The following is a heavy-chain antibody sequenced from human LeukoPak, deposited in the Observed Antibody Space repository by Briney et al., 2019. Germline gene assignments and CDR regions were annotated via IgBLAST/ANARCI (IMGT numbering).Heavy chain of an antibody. CDR3: ARVFGGSYYTPTDWYFDL. CDR2: SSAYNGNT. D-gene: IGHD1-26*01. Sequence: ASVKVSCKASGYSFTSDGISWVRQAPGQGLEWMGWSSAYNGNTDYAQKLQGRVTMTTDTSTSTAYMELRSLRSDDPAVYYCARVFGGSYYTPTDWYFDLWGRGTLVTVSS. V-gene: IGHV1-18*01. J-gene: IGHJ2*01. CDR1: GYSFTSDG.